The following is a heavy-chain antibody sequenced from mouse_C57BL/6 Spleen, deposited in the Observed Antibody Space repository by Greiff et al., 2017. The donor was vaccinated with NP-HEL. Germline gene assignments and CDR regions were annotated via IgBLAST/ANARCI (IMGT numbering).Heavy chain of an antibody. J-gene: IGHJ4*01. D-gene: IGHD4-1*01. CDR3: ARRSLGRAMDY. V-gene: IGHV5-15*01. Sequence: EVKLVESGGGLVQPGGSLKLSCAASGFTFSDYGMAWVRQAPRKGPEWVAFISNLAYSIYYADTVTGRFTISRENAKNTRDLEMSSLRSEDTAMYYCARRSLGRAMDYWGQGTSVTVSS. CDR2: ISNLAYSI. CDR1: GFTFSDYG.